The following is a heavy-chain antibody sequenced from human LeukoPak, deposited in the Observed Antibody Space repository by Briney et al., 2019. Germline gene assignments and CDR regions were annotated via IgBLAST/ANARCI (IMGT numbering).Heavy chain of an antibody. Sequence: ASVKVSCKASGYTFTSYDINWVRQATGQGLEWMGWMNPNSGNTGYAQKFQGRVTMTRNTSISTAYMELSSLRSEDTAVYCCARGSTFQYYYYGMDVWGQGTTVTVSS. CDR3: ARGSTFQYYYYGMDV. CDR1: GYTFTSYD. D-gene: IGHD3-16*01. J-gene: IGHJ6*02. V-gene: IGHV1-8*01. CDR2: MNPNSGNT.